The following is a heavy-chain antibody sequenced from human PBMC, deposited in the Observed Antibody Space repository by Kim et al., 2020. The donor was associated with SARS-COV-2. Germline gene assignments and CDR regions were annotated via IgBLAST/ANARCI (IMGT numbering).Heavy chain of an antibody. D-gene: IGHD3-10*01. V-gene: IGHV1-69*13. CDR3: ARDLPYDYGSGPFDY. Sequence: SVKVSCKASGGTFSSYAISWVRQAPGQGLEWMGGIIPIFGTANYAQKFQGRVTITADESTSTAYMELSSLRSEDTAVYYCARDLPYDYGSGPFDYWGQGTLVTVSS. J-gene: IGHJ4*02. CDR1: GGTFSSYA. CDR2: IIPIFGTA.